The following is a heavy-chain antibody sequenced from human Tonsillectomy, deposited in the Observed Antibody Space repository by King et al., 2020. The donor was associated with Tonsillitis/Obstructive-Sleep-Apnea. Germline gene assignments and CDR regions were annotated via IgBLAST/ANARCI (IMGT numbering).Heavy chain of an antibody. CDR1: GFTFSSYA. V-gene: IGHV3-23*04. J-gene: IGHJ3*02. D-gene: IGHD3-16*01. CDR2: ISGSGGST. CDR3: AKDPPRGGVTGGSAFEI. Sequence: VQLVESGGGLVQPGGSLRPSCADSGFTFSSYAMRWVRQDPGKGLEWVSGISGSGGSTYYADSVKGRFTISRDNSKNTLYLQMNNLRAEDTAVYYCAKDPPRGGVTGGSAFEIWGQGTMVTVSS.